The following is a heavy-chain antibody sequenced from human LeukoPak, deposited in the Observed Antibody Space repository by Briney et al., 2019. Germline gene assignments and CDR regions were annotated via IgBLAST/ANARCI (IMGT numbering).Heavy chain of an antibody. D-gene: IGHD2-2*01. CDR1: GYTFTGYY. Sequence: ASVKVSCKASGYTFTGYYMHWVRQAPGQGFEWMGWINPNSGDTNYAQKIQGRATMTRDTSISTAHMELSRLRSADTAVYYCARANPLYCSSTTCLFDYWGEGTLVTVSS. V-gene: IGHV1-2*02. CDR2: INPNSGDT. CDR3: ARANPLYCSSTTCLFDY. J-gene: IGHJ4*02.